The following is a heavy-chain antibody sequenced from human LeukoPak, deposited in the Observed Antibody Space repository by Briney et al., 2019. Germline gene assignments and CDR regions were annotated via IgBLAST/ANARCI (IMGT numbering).Heavy chain of an antibody. Sequence: PGRSLRLSCAASGFTFSSYAMHWVRQAPGKGLEWVAVISYDGSNKYYADSVKGRFTISRDNSKNTLYLQMSSLRAEDTAVYYCARDQCQILDIVVVPAAIGYFDYWGQGTLVTVSS. CDR2: ISYDGSNK. J-gene: IGHJ4*02. D-gene: IGHD2-2*02. CDR3: ARDQCQILDIVVVPAAIGYFDY. V-gene: IGHV3-30-3*01. CDR1: GFTFSSYA.